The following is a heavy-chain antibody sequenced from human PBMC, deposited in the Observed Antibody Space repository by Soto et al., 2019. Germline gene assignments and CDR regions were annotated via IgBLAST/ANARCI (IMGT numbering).Heavy chain of an antibody. D-gene: IGHD3-22*01. CDR1: GFTFTNAW. CDR2: IKSKNDGGTT. J-gene: IGHJ4*02. CDR3: TTGLTYYSDSSGYYFDA. Sequence: EVHLVESGGDLVKPGGSLRLSCAVSGFTFTNAWMNWVRQAPGKGLEWVGRIKSKNDGGTTEYAASVKGRLIITRDDSKNTVYLQMNSLQTEDTGVYYCTTGLTYYSDSSGYYFDAWGQGTLVTVSS. V-gene: IGHV3-15*07.